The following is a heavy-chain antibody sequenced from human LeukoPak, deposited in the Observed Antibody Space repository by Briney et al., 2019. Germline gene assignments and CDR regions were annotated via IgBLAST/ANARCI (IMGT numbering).Heavy chain of an antibody. CDR1: GFTFSSYS. CDR3: ARRAGAYSHPYDY. J-gene: IGHJ4*02. D-gene: IGHD4/OR15-4a*01. CDR2: ISSSSSTI. Sequence: GGSLRPSCAASGFTFSSYSMNWVRQAPGKGLEWVSSISSSSSTIYYADSVKGRFTISRDNAKNSLYLQMNSLRAEDTAVYYCARRAGAYSHPYDYWGQGTLVTVSS. V-gene: IGHV3-48*01.